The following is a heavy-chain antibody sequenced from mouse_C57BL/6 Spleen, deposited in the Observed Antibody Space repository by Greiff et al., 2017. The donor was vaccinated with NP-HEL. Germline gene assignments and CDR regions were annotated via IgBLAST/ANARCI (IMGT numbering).Heavy chain of an antibody. J-gene: IGHJ2*01. Sequence: QVQLQQPGAELVRPGSSVKLSCKASGYTFTSYWMDWVKQRPGQGLEWIGNIYPSDSETHYNQKFKDKATLTVDKSSSTAYMQLSSLTSEDSAVYYCARNYGSSYPFDYWGQGTTLTVSS. V-gene: IGHV1-61*01. CDR2: IYPSDSET. D-gene: IGHD1-1*01. CDR3: ARNYGSSYPFDY. CDR1: GYTFTSYW.